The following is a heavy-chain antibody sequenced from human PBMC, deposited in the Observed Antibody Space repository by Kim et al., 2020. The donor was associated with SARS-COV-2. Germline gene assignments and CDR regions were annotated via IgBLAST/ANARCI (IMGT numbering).Heavy chain of an antibody. CDR1: GFTFSSYG. Sequence: GGSLRLSCAASGFTFSSYGMFWVRQSPGKGLEWVAVISYDGSNKHYADSVKGRFTISRDNSKNTVYLQMNSLRAEDTAVYYCAKDPGPKSLLLYYGMDVWGQGTTVTVSS. CDR2: ISYDGSNK. D-gene: IGHD2-21*01. J-gene: IGHJ6*02. CDR3: AKDPGPKSLLLYYGMDV. V-gene: IGHV3-30*18.